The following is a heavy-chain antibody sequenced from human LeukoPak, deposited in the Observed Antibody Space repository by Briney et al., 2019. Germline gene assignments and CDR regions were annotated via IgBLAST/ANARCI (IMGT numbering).Heavy chain of an antibody. Sequence: ASVKVSCKASGYTFTNYGISRVRQAPGQGLEWMGWISAYNGNTDYAQKFQGRVTMTADTSTSTAYMELRGLRSDDTAVYYCARDRRSSSDWGQGNLVTVSS. D-gene: IGHD3-3*01. CDR2: ISAYNGNT. J-gene: IGHJ4*02. V-gene: IGHV1-18*01. CDR3: ARDRRSSSD. CDR1: GYTFTNYG.